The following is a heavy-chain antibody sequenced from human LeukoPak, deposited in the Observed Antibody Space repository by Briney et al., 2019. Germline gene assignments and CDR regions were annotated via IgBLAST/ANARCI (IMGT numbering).Heavy chain of an antibody. J-gene: IGHJ4*02. CDR2: IWYDGSSK. V-gene: IGHV3-33*01. D-gene: IGHD1-26*01. CDR3: ARDRPIGSNDQGYFDY. Sequence: GGSLRLSCAASGFTFSSYGMHWVRQAPGKGLEWVAVIWYDGSSKYYADSVKGRFTISRDNSKNTLYLQMNSLRAEDTAVYYCARDRPIGSNDQGYFDYWGQGTLVTVSS. CDR1: GFTFSSYG.